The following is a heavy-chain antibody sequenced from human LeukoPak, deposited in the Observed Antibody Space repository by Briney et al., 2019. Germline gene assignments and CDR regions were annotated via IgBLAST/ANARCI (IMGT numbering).Heavy chain of an antibody. D-gene: IGHD3-10*01. V-gene: IGHV1-8*01. CDR2: MNPNSGNT. CDR1: GYTFTSYD. Sequence: ASVKVSCKASGYTFTSYDINWVRQATGQGLEWMGWMNPNSGNTGYAQKFQGRVTMTRDTSISTAYMELSRLRSDDTAVYYCARDSNGSGSYYNKRFYYYYMDVWGKGTTVTISS. CDR3: ARDSNGSGSYYNKRFYYYYMDV. J-gene: IGHJ6*03.